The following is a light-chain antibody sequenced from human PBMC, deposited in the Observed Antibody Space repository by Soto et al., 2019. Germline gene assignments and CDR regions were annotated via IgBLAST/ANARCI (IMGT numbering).Light chain of an antibody. CDR1: RNIYSW. CDR3: QQSYSPPPIT. V-gene: IGKV1-39*01. J-gene: IGKJ5*01. CDR2: AAS. Sequence: DIQITQSPSTLSASVGDRVTITCRASRNIYSWLAWYQQKPGKAPQLLIYAASTLQRGVPSRFSGSGSGTDFTLTIAGLQPEDSATYYCQQSYSPPPITFGQGTRLEIK.